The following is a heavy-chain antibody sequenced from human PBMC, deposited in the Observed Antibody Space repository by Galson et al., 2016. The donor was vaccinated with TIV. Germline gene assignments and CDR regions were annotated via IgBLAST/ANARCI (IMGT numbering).Heavy chain of an antibody. D-gene: IGHD2-8*02. CDR3: ARDWGYGDPDTTGFDP. CDR2: IYTSGAT. J-gene: IGHJ5*02. CDR1: GDSISSGSFY. Sequence: TLSLTCSVSGDSISSGSFYWTWIRQPAGKGLEWIGRIYTSGATSYNPSLGGRVTISRDTIKNQFSLTLHSVTAAATAMYFGARDWGYGDPDTTGFDPGGQGTSVIVSS. V-gene: IGHV4-61*02.